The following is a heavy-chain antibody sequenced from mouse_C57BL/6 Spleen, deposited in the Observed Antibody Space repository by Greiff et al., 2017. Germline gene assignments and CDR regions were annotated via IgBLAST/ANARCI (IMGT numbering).Heavy chain of an antibody. CDR3: ARITTVVAPLDWYFDV. V-gene: IGHV14-3*01. Sequence: VQLKQSVAELVRPGASVKLSCTASGFNIKNTYMHWVKQRPEQGLEWIGRIDPANGNTKYAPKFQGKATITADTSSNTAYLQLSSLTSEDTAIYYCARITTVVAPLDWYFDVWGTGTTVTVSS. J-gene: IGHJ1*03. D-gene: IGHD1-1*01. CDR2: IDPANGNT. CDR1: GFNIKNTY.